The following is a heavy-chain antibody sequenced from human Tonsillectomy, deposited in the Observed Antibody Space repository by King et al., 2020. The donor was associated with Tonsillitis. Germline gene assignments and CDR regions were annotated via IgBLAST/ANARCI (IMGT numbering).Heavy chain of an antibody. CDR1: GYSISSTYY. V-gene: IGHV4-38-2*02. CDR3: AREPSGYYTTYFDY. D-gene: IGHD3-22*01. Sequence: QLQESGPGLVKPSETLSLTCAVSGYSISSTYYWGWIRQPPGKGLEWIGSIYHGGSTCYNPSLKSRVTISVDTSKNQFSLKLSSVTAADTAVYYCAREPSGYYTTYFDYWGQGTLVTVSS. J-gene: IGHJ4*02. CDR2: IYHGGST.